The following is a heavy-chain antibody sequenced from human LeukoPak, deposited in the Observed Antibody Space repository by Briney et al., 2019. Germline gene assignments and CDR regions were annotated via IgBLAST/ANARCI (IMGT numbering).Heavy chain of an antibody. D-gene: IGHD3-3*01. Sequence: LRLSCAASGFTFSSNAMSWVRQPPGKGLEWIGYIYYIGSPYYNPSLKSRATISVDTPKSQFSLKLSSVTAADTAVYSCARVGITIFGVAPEGNWFDPWGQGTLVTVSS. CDR2: IYYIGSP. CDR3: ARVGITIFGVAPEGNWFDP. J-gene: IGHJ5*02. V-gene: IGHV4-30-4*07. CDR1: GFTFSSNA.